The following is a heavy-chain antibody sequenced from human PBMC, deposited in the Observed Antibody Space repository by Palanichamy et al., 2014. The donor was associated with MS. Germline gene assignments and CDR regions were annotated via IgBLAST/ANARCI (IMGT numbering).Heavy chain of an antibody. CDR1: GFTFNNYW. V-gene: IGHV3-7*03. CDR3: VRERGWNFRGYYYGMDV. Sequence: EVKLVESGGGLVQPGGSLRLSCVASGFTFNNYWMNWVRQTPEKGLEWVATIKQDGGETKYVDSVKGRFTISRDNAKNSVFLQMDSLRDEDTAIYYCVRERGWNFRGYYYGMDVWGQGTTVTVSS. CDR2: IKQDGGET. D-gene: IGHD2-15*01. J-gene: IGHJ6*02.